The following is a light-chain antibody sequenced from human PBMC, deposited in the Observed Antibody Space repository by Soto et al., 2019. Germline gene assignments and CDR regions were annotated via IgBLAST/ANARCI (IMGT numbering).Light chain of an antibody. J-gene: IGKJ5*01. CDR1: QSISSW. V-gene: IGKV1-5*01. CDR3: QQYNTYPWT. Sequence: DIQMTQSPSTLSASVGDRVTITCRASQSISSWLAWYQQKPGKAPKLLIYDASSLESGAPSRFSGSGSVTEFTLTISSLQPDDFATYYCQQYNTYPWTFGQGTRLEIK. CDR2: DAS.